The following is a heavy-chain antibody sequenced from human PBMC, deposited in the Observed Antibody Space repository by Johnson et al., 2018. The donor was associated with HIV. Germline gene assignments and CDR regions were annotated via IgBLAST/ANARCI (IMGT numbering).Heavy chain of an antibody. Sequence: VQLVESGGGLIQPGGSLRLSCAASGFTVSSNYMSWVRQAPGKGLEWVSVIYSGGSTYYADSVKGIFTISRDNSKNTLYLQMNSLRTEDTAVYYCANLGDYGGNNGFDIWGQGTMVTVSS. CDR3: ANLGDYGGNNGFDI. CDR2: IYSGGST. D-gene: IGHD4-23*01. J-gene: IGHJ3*02. V-gene: IGHV3-66*01. CDR1: GFTVSSNY.